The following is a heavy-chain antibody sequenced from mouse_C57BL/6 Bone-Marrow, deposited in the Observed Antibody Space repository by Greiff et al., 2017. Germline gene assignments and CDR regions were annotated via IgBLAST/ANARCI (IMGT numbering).Heavy chain of an antibody. D-gene: IGHD3-2*02. CDR1: GFNITDYY. J-gene: IGHJ2*01. V-gene: IGHV14-2*01. CDR2: IDPEDGET. CDR3: AAAAQATAGY. Sequence: EVQLVESGAELVKPGASVTLSCTASGFNITDYYMHWVKQRTEQGLEWIGRIDPEDGETKYAPQFQGKATITADTSSNTASLQLSSLASEDTAVYYCAAAAQATAGYWGQGTTLTVSS.